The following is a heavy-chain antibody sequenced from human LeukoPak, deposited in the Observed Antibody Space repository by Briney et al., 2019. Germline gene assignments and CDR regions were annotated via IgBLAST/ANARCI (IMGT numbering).Heavy chain of an antibody. CDR1: GFTFRHYT. Sequence: GGSLRLPCVASGFTFRHYTMHWVRQAPGKGLEWVALILYDGSNKYYPSYVKRRFTTFRTYSKNSLYLQMTSLSAEATAVYYWARDRFRSGSYDQTFDYWGRGTLVTVSS. V-gene: IGHV3-30-3*01. CDR2: ILYDGSNK. J-gene: IGHJ4*02. CDR3: ARDRFRSGSYDQTFDY. D-gene: IGHD1-26*01.